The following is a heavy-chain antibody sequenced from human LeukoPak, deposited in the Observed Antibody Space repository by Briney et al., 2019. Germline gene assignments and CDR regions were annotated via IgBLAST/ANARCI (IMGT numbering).Heavy chain of an antibody. J-gene: IGHJ4*02. CDR1: GYTFTDYH. D-gene: IGHD6-19*01. V-gene: IGHV1-2*06. CDR2: INPNSGNT. Sequence: ASVKVSCKASGYTFTDYHIHWVRQAPGQGLEWMGRINPNSGNTNYAQMFQGRVTMTRDTSIRTAYMELSRLRSDDTAVYYCARVSSGWHGFNYWGQGTLVTVSS. CDR3: ARVSSGWHGFNY.